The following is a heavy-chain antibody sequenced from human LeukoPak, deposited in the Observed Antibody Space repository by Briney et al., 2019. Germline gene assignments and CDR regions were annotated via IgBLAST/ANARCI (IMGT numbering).Heavy chain of an antibody. V-gene: IGHV3-30*04. CDR1: GLTFSSYA. CDR3: ARDTTVAGFDY. D-gene: IGHD6-19*01. CDR2: IAYDGSNK. J-gene: IGHJ4*02. Sequence: PGVSLRLSCAPSGLTFSSYAMHWVREAPGKGLAWVAVIAYDGSNKYYADSVKGRFTISRDNSKNTLYLQMNSLRAEDTAVYYCARDTTVAGFDYWGQGTLVTVSS.